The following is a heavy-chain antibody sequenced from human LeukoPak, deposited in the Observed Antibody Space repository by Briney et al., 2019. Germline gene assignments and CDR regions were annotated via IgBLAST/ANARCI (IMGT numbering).Heavy chain of an antibody. J-gene: IGHJ4*02. D-gene: IGHD3-10*01. V-gene: IGHV4-39*01. Sequence: PSETLSLTCTVSGGSISSSSYYWGWIRQPPGKGLEWIGSIYYSGSTYYNPSLKSRVTISVDTSKNQFSLKLSSVTAADTAVYYCARDPMVRGVIGYWGPGTLVTVSS. CDR3: ARDPMVRGVIGY. CDR1: GGSISSSSYY. CDR2: IYYSGST.